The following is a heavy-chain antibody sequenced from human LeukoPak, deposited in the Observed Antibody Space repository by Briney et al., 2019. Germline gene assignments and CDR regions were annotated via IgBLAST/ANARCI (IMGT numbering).Heavy chain of an antibody. CDR3: ARGGGRGIDY. D-gene: IGHD3-16*01. CDR1: GGSISSYY. Sequence: SETLSLTCTVSGGSISSYYWSWIRQPPGKGLEWIGYNYYSGSTNYNPSLKSRVTISVDTSKNQFSLKLSSVTAADTAVYYCARGGGRGIDYWGQGTLVTVSS. J-gene: IGHJ4*02. CDR2: NYYSGST. V-gene: IGHV4-59*08.